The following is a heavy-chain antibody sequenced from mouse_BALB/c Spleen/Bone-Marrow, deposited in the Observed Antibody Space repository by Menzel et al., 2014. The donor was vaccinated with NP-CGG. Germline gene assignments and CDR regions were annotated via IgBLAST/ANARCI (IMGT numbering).Heavy chain of an antibody. CDR1: GFNIKDTY. V-gene: IGHV14-3*02. CDR2: IDPANGNT. J-gene: IGHJ2*01. CDR3: ARYRLGTYFDY. D-gene: IGHD1-2*01. Sequence: EVQLQQSGAELVKPGASVKLSCTASGFNIKDTYMHWVKQRPEQGLKWIGRIDPANGNTKYDPKFQGKATITADTSSNTAYLQLSSLTSEDTAVYYCARYRLGTYFDYWSQGTTLTVSS.